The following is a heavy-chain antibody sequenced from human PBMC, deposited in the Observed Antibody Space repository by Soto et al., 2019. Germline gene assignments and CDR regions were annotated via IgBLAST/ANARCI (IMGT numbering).Heavy chain of an antibody. J-gene: IGHJ4*02. CDR1: GGSFSGYY. V-gene: IGHV4-34*01. D-gene: IGHD3-10*01. CDR2: INHSGST. CDR3: AREDSGIRPGSVRTYDY. Sequence: SETLSLTCAVYGGSFSGYYWSWIRQPPGKGLEWIGEINHSGSTNYNPSLKSRVTISVDTSKNQFSLKLSSVTAADTAVYYCAREDSGIRPGSVRTYDYWGQGTLVTVSS.